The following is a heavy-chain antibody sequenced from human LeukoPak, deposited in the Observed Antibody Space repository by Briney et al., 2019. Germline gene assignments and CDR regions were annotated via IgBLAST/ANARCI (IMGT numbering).Heavy chain of an antibody. CDR1: GGTFSSYA. Sequence: ASAKVSCKASGGTFSSYAISWVRQAPGQGLEWMGGIIPIFGTANYAQKFQGRVTITADESTSTAYMELSSLRSEDTAVYYCAMGAPSSSWYLRYYGMDVWGQGTTVTVSS. CDR3: AMGAPSSSWYLRYYGMDV. V-gene: IGHV1-69*01. J-gene: IGHJ6*02. CDR2: IIPIFGTA. D-gene: IGHD6-13*01.